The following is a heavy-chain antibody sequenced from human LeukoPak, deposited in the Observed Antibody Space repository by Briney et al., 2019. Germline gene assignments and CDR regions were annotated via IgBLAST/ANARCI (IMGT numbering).Heavy chain of an antibody. Sequence: GGSLRLSCAASGFTFSSYGMSWVRQAPGKGLEWVSAISGSGGSTYYADSVKGRFTISRDNSKNTLYLQMNSLRAEDTAVYYCARVYDTSGYYPFAYWGQGILVTVSS. CDR2: ISGSGGST. CDR3: ARVYDTSGYYPFAY. D-gene: IGHD3-22*01. CDR1: GFTFSSYG. V-gene: IGHV3-23*01. J-gene: IGHJ4*02.